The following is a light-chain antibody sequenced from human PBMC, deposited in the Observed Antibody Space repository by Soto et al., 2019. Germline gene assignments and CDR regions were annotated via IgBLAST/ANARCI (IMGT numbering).Light chain of an antibody. V-gene: IGKV3-15*01. J-gene: IGKJ1*01. CDR2: GAS. Sequence: LVMRQSPAPLYKSLAESLTLYCRARQSVSSNLAWYHQKPGQAPRLLIYGASTRATGIPARFSGSGSGTEFTLTISSLQSEDFAVYYCQQYNNRPPWTFGQGTKVENK. CDR3: QQYNNRPPWT. CDR1: QSVSSN.